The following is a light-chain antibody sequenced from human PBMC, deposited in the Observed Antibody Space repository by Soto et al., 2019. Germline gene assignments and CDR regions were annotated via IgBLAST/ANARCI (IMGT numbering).Light chain of an antibody. CDR1: SSDVGGYNY. CDR2: EVS. CDR3: SSYASDSHVV. V-gene: IGLV2-14*01. Sequence: QSALTQPASVSGSPGQSITISCTGTSSDVGGYNYVSWYQQHPGKAPKLMIYEVSYRPSGVSNRLSGSKSGNTASLTISGLQAEDEADYYCSSYASDSHVVFGGGTKLTVL. J-gene: IGLJ2*01.